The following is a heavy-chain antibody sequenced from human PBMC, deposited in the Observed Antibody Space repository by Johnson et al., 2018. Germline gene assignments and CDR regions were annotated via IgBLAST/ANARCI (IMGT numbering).Heavy chain of an antibody. CDR1: GGSISSSSYY. Sequence: QVQLQESGPGLVKPTETLSLTCFVSGGSISSSSYYWGWIRQPPGKGLEWIGTIYYSGSTYYNPSLKSRVTISVDTSKNQFSLKLTSVTVADTAVYYCARYYYYYGMDVWGQGTTVTVSS. CDR3: ARYYYYYGMDV. V-gene: IGHV4-39*01. J-gene: IGHJ6*02. CDR2: IYYSGST.